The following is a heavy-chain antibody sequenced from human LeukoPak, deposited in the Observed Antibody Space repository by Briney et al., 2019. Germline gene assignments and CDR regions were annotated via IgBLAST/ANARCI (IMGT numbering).Heavy chain of an antibody. J-gene: IGHJ2*01. Sequence: PGGSLRLSCAASGFTFSSYAMSWVRQAPGKGLEWVSAISGSGGSTYYADSVKGRFTISRDNAKNSLYLQMNSLRAEDTAVYYCASEYYYDSSGYYWYFDLWGRGTLVTVSS. CDR3: ASEYYYDSSGYYWYFDL. CDR2: ISGSGGST. CDR1: GFTFSSYA. D-gene: IGHD3-22*01. V-gene: IGHV3-23*01.